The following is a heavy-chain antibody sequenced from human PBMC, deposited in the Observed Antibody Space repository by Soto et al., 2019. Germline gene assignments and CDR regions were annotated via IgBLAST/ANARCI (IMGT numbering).Heavy chain of an antibody. D-gene: IGHD1-7*01. J-gene: IGHJ3*02. Sequence: GGSLRLSCAASGFTFSSYAMSWVRQAPGKGLEWVSAISGSGGSTYYADSVKGRFTISRDNSKNTLYLQMNSLRAEDTAVYYCANPLGPTTGTTEGSLKVDIWGQGTMVTVSS. CDR3: ANPLGPTTGTTEGSLKVDI. CDR2: ISGSGGST. CDR1: GFTFSSYA. V-gene: IGHV3-23*01.